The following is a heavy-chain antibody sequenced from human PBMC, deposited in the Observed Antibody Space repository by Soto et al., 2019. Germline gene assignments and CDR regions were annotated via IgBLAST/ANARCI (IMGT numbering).Heavy chain of an antibody. CDR3: ARQNQYSSGCYYFGI. CDR2: IYYNGSP. CDR1: CGSISSGAYY. D-gene: IGHD6-19*01. Sequence: PSETLSLTCTGSCGSISSGAYYWSWIRQLPGKGLEWIGYIYYNGSPFYNPALRGRVSISVDPSNNRFSLDLRSVTAADTAVYLCARQNQYSSGCYYFGIWGQGMLVTVSP. J-gene: IGHJ4*02. V-gene: IGHV4-31*03.